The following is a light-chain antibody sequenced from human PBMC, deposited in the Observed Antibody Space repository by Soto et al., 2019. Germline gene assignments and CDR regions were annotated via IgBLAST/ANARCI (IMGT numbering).Light chain of an antibody. J-gene: IGLJ1*01. CDR1: SSDVGGYNF. Sequence: QSALTQPASVSGSPGKSITISCTGTSSDVGGYNFVSWYQHHPGKAPKLMIYEVSNRPSGVSNRFSASKSGNTASLTISGLQAEDEADYYCTSYTTDSTLVFGPGTKVTVL. V-gene: IGLV2-14*01. CDR3: TSYTTDSTLV. CDR2: EVS.